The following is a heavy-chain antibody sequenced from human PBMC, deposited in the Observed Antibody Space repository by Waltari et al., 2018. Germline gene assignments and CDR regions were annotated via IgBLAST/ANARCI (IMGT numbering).Heavy chain of an antibody. V-gene: IGHV3-30-3*01. J-gene: IGHJ4*02. CDR2: ISYDGSNK. D-gene: IGHD1-20*01. CDR3: ARAPSEHRSVYNWNGGSFDY. Sequence: QVQLVESGGGVVQPGRSLRLSCAASGFTFSSYAMHWVRQAPGKGLEWVAVISYDGSNKYYADSVKGRLTISRDNSKNTLYLQMNSLRAEDTAVYYCARAPSEHRSVYNWNGGSFDYWGQGTLVTVSS. CDR1: GFTFSSYA.